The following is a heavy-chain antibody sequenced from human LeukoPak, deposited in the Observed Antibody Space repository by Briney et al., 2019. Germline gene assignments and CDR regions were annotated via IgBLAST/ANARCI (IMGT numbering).Heavy chain of an antibody. D-gene: IGHD6-13*01. CDR2: ISSSSSYI. CDR1: GFTFSSYA. CDR3: ASAKAGILDY. Sequence: PGRSLRLSCAASGFTFSSYAMHWVRQAPGKGLEWVSSISSSSSYIYYADSVKGRFTISRDNAKNSLYLQMNSLRAEDTAVYYCASAKAGILDYWGQGTLVTVSS. J-gene: IGHJ4*02. V-gene: IGHV3-21*01.